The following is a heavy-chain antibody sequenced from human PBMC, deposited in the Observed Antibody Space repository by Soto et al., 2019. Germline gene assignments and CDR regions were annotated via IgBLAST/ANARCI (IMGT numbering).Heavy chain of an antibody. Sequence: ASVKVSCKASGYAFTSYGISWVRQAPVQGLEWMGLISAYNGNTNYAQKLQGRVTMTPDTSTSTPYMELRSLRSDETAVYYCPRNYYSSSSLAPFDPWGQGTLVTVSS. D-gene: IGHD6-6*01. CDR1: GYAFTSYG. J-gene: IGHJ5*02. CDR2: ISAYNGNT. V-gene: IGHV1-18*04. CDR3: PRNYYSSSSLAPFDP.